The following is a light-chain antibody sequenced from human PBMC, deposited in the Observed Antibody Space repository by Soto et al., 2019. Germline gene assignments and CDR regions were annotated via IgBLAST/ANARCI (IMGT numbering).Light chain of an antibody. CDR2: DAS. V-gene: IGKV3-20*01. CDR1: QSVGRNY. CDR3: QQYAESPLT. J-gene: IGKJ4*01. Sequence: EMVLTQGPGTLSLCRVEIATLSCRASQSVGRNYLAWFQHKPGQAPRLVIYDASNRATGVPDRFSGSGSGTDFTLTVTRLEPEDFAVYYCQQYAESPLTFGGGTKVDI.